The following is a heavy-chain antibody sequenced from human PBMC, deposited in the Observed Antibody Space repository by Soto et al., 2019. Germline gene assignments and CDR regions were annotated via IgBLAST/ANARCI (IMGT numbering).Heavy chain of an antibody. CDR2: IYYSGST. V-gene: IGHV4-59*01. J-gene: IGHJ3*02. CDR1: GGSISSYY. D-gene: IGHD3-22*01. CDR3: ARRLHDSSGEDAFDI. Sequence: ETLSLTCTVYGGSISSYYWSWIRQPPGKGLEWIGYIYYSGSTNYNPSLKSRVTISVDTSKNQFSLKLSSVTAADTAVYYCARRLHDSSGEDAFDIWGQGTMVTVSS.